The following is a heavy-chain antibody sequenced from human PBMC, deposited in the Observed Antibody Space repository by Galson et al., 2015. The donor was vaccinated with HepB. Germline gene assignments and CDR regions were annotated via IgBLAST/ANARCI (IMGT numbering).Heavy chain of an antibody. CDR1: GFSVSKIY. J-gene: IGHJ3*02. CDR3: ARGLAPSQGDAFDI. Sequence: LRLSCAASGFSVSKIYMSWVRQAPGKGLEWVSVIYSGGSSYYAGSVKGRFTISRDSVKNTLDLQMDNLRVGDTALYYCARGLAPSQGDAFDIWGQGTMVTVSS. D-gene: IGHD2-21*01. V-gene: IGHV3-53*01. CDR2: IYSGGSS.